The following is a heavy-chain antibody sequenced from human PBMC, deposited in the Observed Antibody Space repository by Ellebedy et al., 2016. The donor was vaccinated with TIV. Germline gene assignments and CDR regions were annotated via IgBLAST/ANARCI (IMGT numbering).Heavy chain of an antibody. D-gene: IGHD3-3*01. CDR2: INSDGSST. CDR1: GFTFSSYW. V-gene: IGHV3-74*01. CDR3: TANTTYYDFWSGYYGGGRFDY. J-gene: IGHJ4*02. Sequence: PGGSLRLSCAASGFTFSSYWMHWVRQAPGKGLVWVSRINSDGSSTSYADSVKGRFTISRDNAKNTLYLQMNSLSAEDTAVYYCTANTTYYDFWSGYYGGGRFDYWGQGTLVTVSS.